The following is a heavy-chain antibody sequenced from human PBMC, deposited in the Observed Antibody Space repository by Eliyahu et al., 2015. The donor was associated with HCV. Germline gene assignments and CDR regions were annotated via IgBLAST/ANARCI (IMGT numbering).Heavy chain of an antibody. Sequence: ELQLVESGGGLVQPGGSLRLSCAXSGFTXXXNYMXWVRQAPGKGLEWVSVVYSGGSTYYADSVKGRFTISRDNSKNTLYLQMNSLRAEDTAVYYCARDFFYDTRGSYAFDMWGQGTTVTVSS. CDR1: GFTXXXNY. CDR3: ARDFFYDTRGSYAFDM. V-gene: IGHV3-66*02. D-gene: IGHD3-22*01. CDR2: VYSGGST. J-gene: IGHJ3*02.